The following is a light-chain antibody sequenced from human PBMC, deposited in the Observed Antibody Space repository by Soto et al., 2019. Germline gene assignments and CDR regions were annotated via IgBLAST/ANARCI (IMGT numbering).Light chain of an antibody. CDR3: SAHGGTNPYV. Sequence: QSALTQPPSASGSPGQSVAISCTGTASDIGGYNFVSWYQQHPGKAPKLMIYEVNKRPSGVPDRFSGSKSGNTAYLTVSGLQAEDEADYYCSAHGGTNPYVFGTGTKLTVL. CDR2: EVN. J-gene: IGLJ1*01. CDR1: ASDIGGYNF. V-gene: IGLV2-8*01.